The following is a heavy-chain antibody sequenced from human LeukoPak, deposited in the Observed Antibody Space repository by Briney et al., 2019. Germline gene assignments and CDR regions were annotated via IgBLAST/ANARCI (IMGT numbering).Heavy chain of an antibody. D-gene: IGHD3-10*01. Sequence: SETLSLTCAVYGGSFSGYYWIWIRQPPGKGLEWIGEINHSGSTNYNPSLKSRVTISVDTSKNQFSLKLSSVPAADTAVYYCARVRIYGSGSYYNVTIDYWGQGTLVTVSS. J-gene: IGHJ4*02. CDR1: GGSFSGYY. CDR2: INHSGST. V-gene: IGHV4-34*01. CDR3: ARVRIYGSGSYYNVTIDY.